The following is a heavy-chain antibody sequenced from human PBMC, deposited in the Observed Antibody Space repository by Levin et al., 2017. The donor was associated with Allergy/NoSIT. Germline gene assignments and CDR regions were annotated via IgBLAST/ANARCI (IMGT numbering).Heavy chain of an antibody. CDR1: GFPFSSSW. CDR3: ARWGDYSIYDYYGMDV. D-gene: IGHD4-11*01. CDR2: INSDGSST. J-gene: IGHJ6*02. V-gene: IGHV3-74*01. Sequence: LSLTCAASGFPFSSSWMHWVRQAPGKGLVWVSRINSDGSSTSYADSVKGRFTISRDNAKNTLYLQMNSLRAEDTAVYYCARWGDYSIYDYYGMDVWGQGTTVTVSS.